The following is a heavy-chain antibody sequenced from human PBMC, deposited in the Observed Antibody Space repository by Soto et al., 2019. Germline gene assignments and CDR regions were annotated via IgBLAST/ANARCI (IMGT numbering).Heavy chain of an antibody. Sequence: SVKVSCKASGGTFSSYAISWVRQAPGQGLEWMGGIIPIFGTANYAQKFQGRATITADESTSAAYMELSSLISEDMVVYYCARDCTNGVCSNWFGPWGQGTLVTVSS. CDR1: GGTFSSYA. CDR3: ARDCTNGVCSNWFGP. V-gene: IGHV1-69*13. J-gene: IGHJ5*02. CDR2: IIPIFGTA. D-gene: IGHD2-8*01.